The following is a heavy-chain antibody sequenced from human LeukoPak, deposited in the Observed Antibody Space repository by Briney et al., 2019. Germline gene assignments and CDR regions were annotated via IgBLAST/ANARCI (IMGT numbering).Heavy chain of an antibody. CDR3: ARGRYLPLYFDY. J-gene: IGHJ4*02. Sequence: SQTLSLTCTASGGSISSGGYYWSWIRHPPGKGLEWIGYIYHSGSTYYNPSLKSRVTISVDTSKNQFSLKLSSVTAADTAVYYCARGRYLPLYFDYWGQGTLVTVSS. D-gene: IGHD1-14*01. V-gene: IGHV4-30-2*01. CDR1: GGSISSGGYY. CDR2: IYHSGST.